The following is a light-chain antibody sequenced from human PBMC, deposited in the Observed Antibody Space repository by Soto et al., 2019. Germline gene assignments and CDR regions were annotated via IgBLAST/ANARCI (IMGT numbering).Light chain of an antibody. CDR3: QQYDNWPLT. CDR1: QSVDSN. J-gene: IGKJ4*01. CDR2: GAS. V-gene: IGKV3D-15*01. Sequence: EIVMTQSPATLSVSPGERATLSCRASQSVDSNLAWYPQKPGQAPRLLIFGASTRATGIPARFSGSGSGTDFTLTISSLQSEDFGVYFCQQYDNWPLTFGGGTKVEIK.